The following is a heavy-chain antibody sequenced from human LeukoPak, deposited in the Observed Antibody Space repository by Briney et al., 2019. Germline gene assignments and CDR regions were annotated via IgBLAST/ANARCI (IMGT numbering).Heavy chain of an antibody. J-gene: IGHJ4*02. V-gene: IGHV3-74*01. CDR1: GFTFSPYW. CDR3: ARDYNWNPPDY. D-gene: IGHD1-1*01. Sequence: GGSLRLSCAASGFTFSPYWMHWVRQAPGKGLVRVSRINSDGSITSYADSVKGRFTISRDNAKNTLYLQMNSLRVEDTAVYYCARDYNWNPPDYWGQGTLVTVSS. CDR2: INSDGSIT.